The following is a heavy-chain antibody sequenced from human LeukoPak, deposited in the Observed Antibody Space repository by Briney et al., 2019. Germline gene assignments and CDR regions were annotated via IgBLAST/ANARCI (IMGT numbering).Heavy chain of an antibody. CDR3: ARDLHGSRDV. CDR1: GFTFDDYA. CDR2: INPEATTI. Sequence: GGSLRLSCAASGFTFDDYAMHWVRQAPGKGLEWVSRINPEATTINYADSVKGRFTISRDNAKNTLYLQMDSLRAEDTAVYYCARDLHGSRDVWGKGTTVTVSS. D-gene: IGHD3-10*01. J-gene: IGHJ6*04. V-gene: IGHV3-74*01.